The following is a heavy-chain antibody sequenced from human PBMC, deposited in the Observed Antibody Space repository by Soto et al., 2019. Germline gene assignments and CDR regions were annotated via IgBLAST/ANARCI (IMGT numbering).Heavy chain of an antibody. D-gene: IGHD3-10*01. Sequence: QVQLQESGPGLVKPSETLSLTCTVSGGSISSYYWSWIRPPPGKGLEWIGYIYSSGSTNYNPALKSRVTISVDTSKNQFSLKLNSMTAADTAVYYCARHNYGSGSTYFDYWGQGTLVTVSS. J-gene: IGHJ4*02. V-gene: IGHV4-59*08. CDR1: GGSISSYY. CDR2: IYSSGST. CDR3: ARHNYGSGSTYFDY.